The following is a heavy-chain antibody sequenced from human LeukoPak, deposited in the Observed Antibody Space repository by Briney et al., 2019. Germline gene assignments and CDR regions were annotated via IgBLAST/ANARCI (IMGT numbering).Heavy chain of an antibody. CDR3: ARGYYDSSGTSGY. V-gene: IGHV4-31*03. CDR1: GGSISSGGYY. Sequence: SETLSLTCTVSGGSISSGGYYWSWIRQHPGKGLEWIGYIYYSGSTYYNPSLKSRVTISVDTSKNQFSLKLSSVTAADTAVYYCARGYYDSSGTSGYWGQGTLVTVSS. J-gene: IGHJ4*02. CDR2: IYYSGST. D-gene: IGHD3-22*01.